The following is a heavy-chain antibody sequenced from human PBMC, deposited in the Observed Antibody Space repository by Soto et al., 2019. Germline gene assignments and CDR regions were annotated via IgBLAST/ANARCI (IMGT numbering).Heavy chain of an antibody. CDR3: ARLHYGSGSYYNELNWFDP. D-gene: IGHD3-10*01. CDR1: GGSISSSSYY. J-gene: IGHJ5*02. Sequence: QLQLQESGPGLVKPSETLSLTCTVSGGSISSSSYYWGWIRQPPGKGLEWIGSIYYSGSTYYNPSLKSRVTISVDTSKHQFSLKLSSVTAADTAVYYCARLHYGSGSYYNELNWFDPWGQGTLVTVSS. V-gene: IGHV4-39*01. CDR2: IYYSGST.